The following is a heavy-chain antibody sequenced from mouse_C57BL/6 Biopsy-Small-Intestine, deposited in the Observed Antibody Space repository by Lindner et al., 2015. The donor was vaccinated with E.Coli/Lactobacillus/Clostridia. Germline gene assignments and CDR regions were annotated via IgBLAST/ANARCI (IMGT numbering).Heavy chain of an antibody. Sequence: VQLQESGAELARPGASVKLSCKASGYTFTSYGISWVKQRTGQGLEWIGEIYPRSGNTYYNEKFKGKATLTADKSSSTAYMELRSLTSEDSAVYFCASYGSWNWFAYWGQGTLVTVSA. D-gene: IGHD1-1*01. V-gene: IGHV1-81*01. CDR2: IYPRSGNT. CDR1: GYTFTSYG. J-gene: IGHJ3*01. CDR3: ASYGSWNWFAY.